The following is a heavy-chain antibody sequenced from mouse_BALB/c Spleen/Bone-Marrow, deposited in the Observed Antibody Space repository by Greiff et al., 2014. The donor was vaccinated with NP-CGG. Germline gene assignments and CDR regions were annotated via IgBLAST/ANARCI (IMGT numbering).Heavy chain of an antibody. CDR3: ARSDGNYDYAMDY. V-gene: IGHV5-17*02. Sequence: EVMLVESGGGLVQPGGSRKLSCAASGFTFSSFGMHWVRQAPEKGLEWVAYISSGSSTIYYADTVKGRFTIPRDNPKNTLFLQMTSLRSEDTAMYYCARSDGNYDYAMDYWGQGTSVTVSS. CDR1: GFTFSSFG. D-gene: IGHD2-1*01. CDR2: ISSGSSTI. J-gene: IGHJ4*01.